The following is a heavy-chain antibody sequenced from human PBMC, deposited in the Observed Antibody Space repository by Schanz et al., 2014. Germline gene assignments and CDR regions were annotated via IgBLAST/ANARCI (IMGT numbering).Heavy chain of an antibody. J-gene: IGHJ4*02. CDR1: GFTFSSYA. CDR2: FIVDSGNT. D-gene: IGHD2-2*01. Sequence: VQLLQFGGGVVQPGRSLRLSCAASGFTFSSYAMSWVRQAPGKGLEWVSGFIVDSGNTYYAGSVKGRFSISRDNSKNTLYLQMNSLRAEDTAVYYCAKDLLYGAPMPLNHLDYWGQGTLVTVSS. CDR3: AKDLLYGAPMPLNHLDY. V-gene: IGHV3-23*01.